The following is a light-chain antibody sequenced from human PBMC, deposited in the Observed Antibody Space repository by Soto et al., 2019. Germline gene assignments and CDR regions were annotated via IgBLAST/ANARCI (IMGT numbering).Light chain of an antibody. CDR3: QQYNDWPPYT. CDR1: QTVTGA. Sequence: EILMTQSPGTLSVSPGERATLSCRASQTVTGALAWYQQKPGQAPRLLIYGASTRATGIPDRFSGSGSGTEFTLTISSLQSEDFAVYYCQQYNDWPPYTFGQGTNVEIK. CDR2: GAS. V-gene: IGKV3-15*01. J-gene: IGKJ2*01.